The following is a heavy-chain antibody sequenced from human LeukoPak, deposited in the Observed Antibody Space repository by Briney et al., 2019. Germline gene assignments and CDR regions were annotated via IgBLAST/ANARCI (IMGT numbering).Heavy chain of an antibody. D-gene: IGHD3-22*01. J-gene: IGHJ5*02. Sequence: PGRSLRLSCAASGFTFDDYAMHWVWQAPGKGLEWVSGISWNSGSIGYADSVKGRFTISRDNAKNSLYLQMNSLRAEDTALYYCAKDSSSGYPNWFDPWGQGTLVTVSS. CDR2: ISWNSGSI. CDR1: GFTFDDYA. CDR3: AKDSSSGYPNWFDP. V-gene: IGHV3-9*01.